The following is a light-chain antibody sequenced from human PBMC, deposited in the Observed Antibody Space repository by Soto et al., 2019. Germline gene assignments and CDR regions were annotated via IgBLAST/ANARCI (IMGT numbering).Light chain of an antibody. V-gene: IGKV3-15*01. J-gene: IGKJ1*01. Sequence: EIVMTQSPATLSVSPGERATLSCRASQSVSSNLAWYQQKPGQAPRLLIYGASTRATGIPARFSGSGSGTDFTLTISSVQFEYFAVYYCQQYNNWGTFGQGPKVEIK. CDR2: GAS. CDR3: QQYNNWGT. CDR1: QSVSSN.